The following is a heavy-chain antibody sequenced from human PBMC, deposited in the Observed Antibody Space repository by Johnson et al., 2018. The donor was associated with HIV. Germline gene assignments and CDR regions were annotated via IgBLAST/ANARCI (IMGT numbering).Heavy chain of an antibody. D-gene: IGHD6-6*01. J-gene: IGHJ3*02. CDR2: IWYDGSNK. CDR3: AKDPKRWEQLAYAFDI. CDR1: GFTFSSYG. V-gene: IGHV3-33*06. Sequence: QVQLVESGGGVVQPGRSLRLSCAASGFTFSSYGMHWVRQAPGKGLEWVVLIWYDGSNKYYADSVKGRFTISRDNSKNTLYLQMNSLRAEDTAVYYCAKDPKRWEQLAYAFDIWGQGTMVTVSS.